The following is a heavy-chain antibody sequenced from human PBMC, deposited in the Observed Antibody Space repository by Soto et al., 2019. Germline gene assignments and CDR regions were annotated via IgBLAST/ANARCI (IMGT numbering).Heavy chain of an antibody. CDR1: GFTFSNYW. CDR3: AALPGNVVGGVRIK. D-gene: IGHD3-16*01. J-gene: IGHJ4*02. CDR2: IKGDGSDK. Sequence: GGSLRLSCAASGFTFSNYWMRWFRQGPGKGLEWVASIKGDGSDKYYVDSVKGRFTISRDNAKNSVYLELNSLRDDDTAVYYCAALPGNVVGGVRIKWGPGTLVTVSS. V-gene: IGHV3-7*01.